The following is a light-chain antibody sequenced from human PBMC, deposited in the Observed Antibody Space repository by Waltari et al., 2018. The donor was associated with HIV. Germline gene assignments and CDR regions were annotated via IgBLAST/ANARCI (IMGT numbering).Light chain of an antibody. Sequence: IQMPQASSSPAASVGGRVTITCRASQSISTYLNWYQQKPGKAPKLLIHVASSLQSGVPSRFSGSGSGTDFTLTISSLQPEDFATYYCQQSYSPPRAFGQGTKLEIK. J-gene: IGKJ2*01. V-gene: IGKV1-39*01. CDR1: QSISTY. CDR2: VAS. CDR3: QQSYSPPRA.